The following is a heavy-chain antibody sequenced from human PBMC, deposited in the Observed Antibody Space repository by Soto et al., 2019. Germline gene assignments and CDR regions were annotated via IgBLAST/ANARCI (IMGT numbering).Heavy chain of an antibody. D-gene: IGHD1-26*01. CDR3: AKEGGLSGSYYISSSYYFDY. CDR2: ISYDGSNT. Sequence: QVQLVESGGGVVQPGRSLILSCAASGFTFSSYGMHWVRQAPGKGLEWVAIISYDGSNTYYSDSLKGRFPISRDNSKNTLYLQMNSLRAEDTSVYYCAKEGGLSGSYYISSSYYFDYWGQGTVVTVSS. V-gene: IGHV3-30*18. J-gene: IGHJ4*02. CDR1: GFTFSSYG.